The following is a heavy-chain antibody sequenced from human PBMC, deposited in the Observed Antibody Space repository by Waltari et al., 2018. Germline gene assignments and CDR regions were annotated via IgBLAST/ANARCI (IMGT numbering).Heavy chain of an antibody. Sequence: QVQLQQWGAGLLKPSETLSLTCAVYGGSFRGYYWSWIRQPPGKGLEWIGEINHSGSTNYNPSLKSRVTISVDTSKNQFSLKLSSVTAADTAVYYCARGRRYSSSRNWFDPWGQGTLVTVSS. CDR2: INHSGST. CDR3: ARGRRYSSSRNWFDP. J-gene: IGHJ5*02. D-gene: IGHD6-6*01. CDR1: GGSFRGYY. V-gene: IGHV4-34*01.